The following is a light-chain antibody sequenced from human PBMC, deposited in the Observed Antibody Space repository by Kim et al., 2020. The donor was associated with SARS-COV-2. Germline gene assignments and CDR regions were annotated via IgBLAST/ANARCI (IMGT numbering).Light chain of an antibody. Sequence: SSELTQDPAVSVALGQTVRITCQGDSLRSYYATWYQQKPGQAPILVIYGKNNRPSGIPDRFSGSSSGNTASLTITGTQAGDEADYYCNSRDRNDNVVFVG. J-gene: IGLJ2*01. CDR2: GKN. CDR1: SLRSYY. V-gene: IGLV3-19*01. CDR3: NSRDRNDNVV.